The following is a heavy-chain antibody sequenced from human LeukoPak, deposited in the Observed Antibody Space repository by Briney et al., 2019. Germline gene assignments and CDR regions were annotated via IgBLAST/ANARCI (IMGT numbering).Heavy chain of an antibody. V-gene: IGHV3-74*01. CDR2: IDGDGSST. CDR3: ARLRNSVAVNAFDI. D-gene: IGHD6-19*01. Sequence: GGSLRLSCAASGFTFSSYWMQWVRQAPGKGLVWVSRIDGDGSSTNYADFVKGRFTISRDNAKNTLYLQMNSLRAEDTAVYYCARLRNSVAVNAFDIWGQGTMVTVSS. CDR1: GFTFSSYW. J-gene: IGHJ3*02.